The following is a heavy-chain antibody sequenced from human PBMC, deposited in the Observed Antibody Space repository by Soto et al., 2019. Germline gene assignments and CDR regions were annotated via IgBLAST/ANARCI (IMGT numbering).Heavy chain of an antibody. Sequence: SETLSLTCTVSGGSISSSSYYWGWIRQPPGKGLEWIGSIYYSRSTYYNPSLKSRVTISVDTSKNQFSLKLSSVTAADTAVYYCARHNDYGDYHNWFDPWGQGTLVTVSS. J-gene: IGHJ5*02. CDR2: IYYSRST. CDR3: ARHNDYGDYHNWFDP. CDR1: GGSISSSSYY. D-gene: IGHD4-17*01. V-gene: IGHV4-39*01.